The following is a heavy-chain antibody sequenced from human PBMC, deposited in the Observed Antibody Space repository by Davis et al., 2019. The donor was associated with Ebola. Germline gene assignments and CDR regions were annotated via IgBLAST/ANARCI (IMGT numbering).Heavy chain of an antibody. Sequence: PGGSLRLSCAASGFTFSSYAMSWVRQAPGKGLEWVSAISGSGGSTYYADSVKGRFTISRDNSKNTLYLQMNSLRAEDTAVYYCASVVGAITYYFDYWGQGTLVTVSS. CDR2: ISGSGGST. CDR3: ASVVGAITYYFDY. CDR1: GFTFSSYA. V-gene: IGHV3-23*01. J-gene: IGHJ4*02. D-gene: IGHD1-26*01.